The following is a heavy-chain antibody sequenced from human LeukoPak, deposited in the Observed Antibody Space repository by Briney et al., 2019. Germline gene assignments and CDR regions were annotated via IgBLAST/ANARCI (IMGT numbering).Heavy chain of an antibody. V-gene: IGHV3-7*01. CDR3: ARGGGTSYPFDY. CDR1: GFTFSSNW. CDR2: VKQDGSET. J-gene: IGHJ4*02. Sequence: GGSLRLSCAASGFTFSSNWMSWVRQAPGKGLEWVANVKQDGSETYYVDSVKGRFTISRDNAKNSLFLQMNTLRAEDTAVYYCARGGGTSYPFDYWGQGTLVTVSS. D-gene: IGHD2-2*01.